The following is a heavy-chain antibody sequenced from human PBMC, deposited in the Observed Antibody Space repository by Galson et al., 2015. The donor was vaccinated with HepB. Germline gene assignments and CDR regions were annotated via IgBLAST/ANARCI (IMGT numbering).Heavy chain of an antibody. CDR3: ARAPKQWLVPRGMDV. Sequence: SLRLSCAASGFTFSSYWMHWVRQAPGKGLVWVSRINSDGSSTSYADSVKGRFTISRDNAKNTLYLQMNSLRAEDTAVYYCARAPKQWLVPRGMDVWGQGTTVTVSS. J-gene: IGHJ6*02. CDR2: INSDGSST. D-gene: IGHD6-19*01. CDR1: GFTFSSYW. V-gene: IGHV3-74*01.